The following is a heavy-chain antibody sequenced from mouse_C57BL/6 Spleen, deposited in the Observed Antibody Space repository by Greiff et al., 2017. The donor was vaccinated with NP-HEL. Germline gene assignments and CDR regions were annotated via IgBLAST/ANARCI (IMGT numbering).Heavy chain of an antibody. J-gene: IGHJ4*01. D-gene: IGHD1-1*01. V-gene: IGHV1-85*01. CDR2: IYPRDGST. Sequence: QVQLKESGPELVKPGASVKLSCKASGYTFTSYDINWVKQRPGQGLEWIGWIYPRDGSTKYNEKFKGKATLTVDTSSSTAYMELHSLTSEDSAVYFCARDYGSSLYAMDYWGQGTSVTVSS. CDR1: GYTFTSYD. CDR3: ARDYGSSLYAMDY.